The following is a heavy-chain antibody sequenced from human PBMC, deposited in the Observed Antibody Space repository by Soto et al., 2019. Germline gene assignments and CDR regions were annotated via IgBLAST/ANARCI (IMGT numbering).Heavy chain of an antibody. D-gene: IGHD6-19*01. Sequence: GGSLRLSCAASGFTFSSYAMSWVRQTPGKGLEWVSSISDSGSSIYSANSVKGRFTISRDSSKTTLYLQMNSLRAEDTAVYYCAKELLDSSRPPTYSFDDWGPGLLVTVSS. CDR2: ISDSGSSI. CDR3: AKELLDSSRPPTYSFDD. J-gene: IGHJ4*02. V-gene: IGHV3-23*01. CDR1: GFTFSSYA.